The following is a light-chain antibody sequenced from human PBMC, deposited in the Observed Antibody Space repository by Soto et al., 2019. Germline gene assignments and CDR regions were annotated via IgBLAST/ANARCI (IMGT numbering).Light chain of an antibody. Sequence: QSALTQPASVSGSPGQSITISCTRTSSDIGGYNYVSWYQQIPGKVPKLIIYDVSNRPSGVSDRFSGSKSGNAASLTISGLQAEDEADYYCSSYTSTSTLYVFGTGTKLTVL. V-gene: IGLV2-14*03. CDR1: SSDIGGYNY. CDR3: SSYTSTSTLYV. CDR2: DVS. J-gene: IGLJ1*01.